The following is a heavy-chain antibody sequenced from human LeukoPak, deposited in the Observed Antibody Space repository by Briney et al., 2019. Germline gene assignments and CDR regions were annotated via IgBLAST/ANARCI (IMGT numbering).Heavy chain of an antibody. CDR1: GFTFSNVW. J-gene: IGHJ4*02. CDR3: ATEVIIAVTGNDY. CDR2: IRSKTHGETI. D-gene: IGHD6-19*01. Sequence: GGSLRLSCAASGFTFSNVWMNWVRQAPGKGLEWVGRIRSKTHGETIDYAAPVRGRFTISRDDSKNTLYLQLKSLKTEDTAVYYCATEVIIAVTGNDYWGQGSLVTVSS. V-gene: IGHV3-15*07.